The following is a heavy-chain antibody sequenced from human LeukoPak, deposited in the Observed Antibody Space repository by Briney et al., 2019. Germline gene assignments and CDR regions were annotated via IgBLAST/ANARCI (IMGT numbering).Heavy chain of an antibody. CDR3: ATGPTVATSSLF. CDR1: GFTVSGNC. V-gene: IGHV3-53*01. CDR2: TYTGGTT. J-gene: IGHJ4*02. D-gene: IGHD4-23*01. Sequence: PGGSLRLSCAASGFTVSGNCVNWVRQAPGKGLEWVSFTYTGGTTFYADSVKGRFTVSRDKSKNTLFLQMNSLRAEDTAVYYCATGPTVATSSLFWGQGTLVTVSS.